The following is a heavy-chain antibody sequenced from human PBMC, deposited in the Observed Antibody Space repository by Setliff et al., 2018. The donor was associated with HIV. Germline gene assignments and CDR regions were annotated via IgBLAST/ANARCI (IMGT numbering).Heavy chain of an antibody. CDR2: IRSKVNTYAT. CDR3: SRQIFGVLIGYYGLDV. D-gene: IGHD3-3*01. J-gene: IGHJ6*02. V-gene: IGHV3-73*01. CDR1: GFTFSDHY. Sequence: GGSLRLSCAASGFTFSDHYMHWVRQASGKGLEWVGRIRSKVNTYATAYAASVKGRFIISRDDSKNTAYLQLNSLKTEDTAVYYCSRQIFGVLIGYYGLDVWGQGTTVTVSS.